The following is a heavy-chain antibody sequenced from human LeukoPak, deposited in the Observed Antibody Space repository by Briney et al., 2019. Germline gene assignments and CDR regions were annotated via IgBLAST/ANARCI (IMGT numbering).Heavy chain of an antibody. Sequence: GASVKVSCKASGYTFTSYGISWVRQAPGQGLEWIGWISAYNGNTNYAQKLQGRVTMTTDPSTSTAYMELRSLRSDDTAVYYCARDGIVVVPAAMRLYYYYGMDVWGQGTTVTVSS. D-gene: IGHD2-2*01. CDR3: ARDGIVVVPAAMRLYYYYGMDV. J-gene: IGHJ6*02. CDR2: ISAYNGNT. CDR1: GYTFTSYG. V-gene: IGHV1-18*01.